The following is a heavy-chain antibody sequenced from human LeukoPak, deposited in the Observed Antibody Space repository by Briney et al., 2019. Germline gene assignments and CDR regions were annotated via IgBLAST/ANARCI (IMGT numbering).Heavy chain of an antibody. CDR1: GGSISSSSYY. V-gene: IGHV4-39*07. CDR2: ISYSGST. CDR3: ARVVGDYELIHYMDV. D-gene: IGHD4-17*01. Sequence: SETLSLTCTVSGGSISSSSYYWGWIRQPPGKGLEWIGSISYSGSTYYTPSLKSRVTISVDTSKNQFSLKLSSVTAADTAVYYCARVVGDYELIHYMDVWGKGTTVTVSS. J-gene: IGHJ6*03.